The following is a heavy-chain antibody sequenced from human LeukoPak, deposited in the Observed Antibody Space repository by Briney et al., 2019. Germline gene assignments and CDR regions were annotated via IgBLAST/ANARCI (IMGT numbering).Heavy chain of an antibody. CDR3: ARDGTGVIDY. CDR2: IWYDGSNK. Sequence: GGSLRLPCAAPVFTLSSYVMHGVRQAPGKGRECVVVIWYDGSNKYYADSVKGRFTISRDNSKNTLYLEMNSLRAEDTAVYYCARDGTGVIDYWGQGTLVTVSS. D-gene: IGHD1-26*01. CDR1: VFTLSSYV. J-gene: IGHJ4*02. V-gene: IGHV3-33*01.